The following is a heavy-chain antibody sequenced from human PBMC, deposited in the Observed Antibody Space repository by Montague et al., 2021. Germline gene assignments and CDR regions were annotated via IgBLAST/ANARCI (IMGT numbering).Heavy chain of an antibody. Sequence: SLLLSFSSSGITFDYYWMSWVRQAPGKGLEWVANINEDGSEKNYVDSVRGRFSISRDNTKNSLYLQMNSLRVEDTAVYYCARDRAAAGSWGHGTLVIVSS. D-gene: IGHD6-13*01. CDR1: GITFDYYW. V-gene: IGHV3-7*01. J-gene: IGHJ5*01. CDR3: ARDRAAAGS. CDR2: INEDGSEK.